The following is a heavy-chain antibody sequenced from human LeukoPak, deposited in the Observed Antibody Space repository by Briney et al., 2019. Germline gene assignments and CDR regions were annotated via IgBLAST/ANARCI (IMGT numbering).Heavy chain of an antibody. CDR2: ISSSSSYI. CDR3: ARESRGYDILTGKYHRGYYSYYMDV. Sequence: GGSLRLSCAASGFTFSSYSMNWFRQAPGKGLEWVSSISSSSSYIYYADSVKSRFTISRDKSKNTLYLQMNSLRAEDTAVYYCARESRGYDILTGKYHRGYYSYYMDVWGKGTTVTVSS. V-gene: IGHV3-21*01. CDR1: GFTFSSYS. J-gene: IGHJ6*03. D-gene: IGHD3-9*01.